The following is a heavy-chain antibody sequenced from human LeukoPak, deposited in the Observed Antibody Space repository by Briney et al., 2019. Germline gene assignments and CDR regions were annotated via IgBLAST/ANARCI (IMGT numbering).Heavy chain of an antibody. D-gene: IGHD2-15*01. CDR3: ALPNCSGGSCQVYYFDY. V-gene: IGHV3-7*01. CDR2: IKQDGSEK. Sequence: PGGSLRLSCAASKFIFSNYWMTWVRQAPGKGLEWVANIKQDGSEKYYVDSVKGRFIISRDNAKNSLYLQMNSLRAEDTAVYYCALPNCSGGSCQVYYFDYWGQGTLVTVSS. CDR1: KFIFSNYW. J-gene: IGHJ4*02.